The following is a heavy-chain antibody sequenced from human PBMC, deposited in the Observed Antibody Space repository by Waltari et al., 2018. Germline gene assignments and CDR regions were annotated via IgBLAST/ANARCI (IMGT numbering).Heavy chain of an antibody. CDR3: AEVDSGGLDNY. D-gene: IGHD6-25*01. J-gene: IGHJ4*02. V-gene: IGHV3-53*01. CDR2: IKASSST. Sequence: EVQLVESGGDLIQPGGSLRLSCAASGFTVGNNFMGWVRQAPGKGLEWVAGIKASSSTNCRDSVRGRFTISRDSSKTTLYLQMNSLRAEGTAGYYCAEVDSGGLDNYWGQGTLVTVSS. CDR1: GFTVGNNF.